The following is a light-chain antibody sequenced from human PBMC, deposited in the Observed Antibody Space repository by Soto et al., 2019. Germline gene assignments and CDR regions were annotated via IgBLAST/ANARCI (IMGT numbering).Light chain of an antibody. CDR1: QSVSSSY. J-gene: IGKJ1*01. CDR3: QQDGSLPLA. Sequence: EIVLTQSPGTLSLSPGERATLSCRASQSVSSSYLAWYQQQPGQAPRLLIYGPSSRATGFPTRFSGSGSGTDFTLTISRLEPEDFAVYYCQQDGSLPLAFGHGTKVDIK. CDR2: GPS. V-gene: IGKV3-20*01.